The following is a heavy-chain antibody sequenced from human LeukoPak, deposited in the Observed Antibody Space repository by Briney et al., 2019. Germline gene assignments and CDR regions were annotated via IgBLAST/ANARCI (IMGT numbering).Heavy chain of an antibody. J-gene: IGHJ4*02. CDR3: ARDQGAATPDY. V-gene: IGHV1-46*01. D-gene: IGHD2-15*01. CDR2: INPSGGST. Sequence: ASVKVSCKASGYTFTGYYMHWVRQAPGQGLEWMGIINPSGGSTSYAQKFQGRVTMTRDTSTSTVYMELSSLRSEDTAVYYCARDQGAATPDYWGQGTLVTVSS. CDR1: GYTFTGYY.